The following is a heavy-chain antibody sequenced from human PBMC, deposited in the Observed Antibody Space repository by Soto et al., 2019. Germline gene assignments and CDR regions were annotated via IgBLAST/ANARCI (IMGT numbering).Heavy chain of an antibody. J-gene: IGHJ3*02. V-gene: IGHV4-31*03. CDR2: IYYSGST. D-gene: IGHD3-16*01. CDR1: GGSIISGGYY. Sequence: SETLSLTCTVSGGSIISGGYYWIWIRQHPGKGLEWIGYIYYSGSTYYNPSLKSRVTISVDTSKNQFSLKLSSVTAADTAVYYCAKVSTFDAFDIWGQGTMVTVSS. CDR3: AKVSTFDAFDI.